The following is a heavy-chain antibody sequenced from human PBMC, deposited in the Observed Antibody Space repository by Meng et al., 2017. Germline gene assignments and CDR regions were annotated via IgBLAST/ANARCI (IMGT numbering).Heavy chain of an antibody. CDR2: IKEDGGKK. D-gene: IGHD3-3*02. V-gene: IGHV3-7*01. J-gene: IGHJ3*02. CDR3: ARDILGGAFDI. Sequence: GGSLSLSCAASGFSFSSYWMSWVRQAPGKGLEWVANIKEDGGKKFYVDSVKGRFTISRDNTNPSLDLQINSVRVEDTAVYYCARDILGGAFDIWGQGTMVTVSS. CDR1: GFSFSSYW.